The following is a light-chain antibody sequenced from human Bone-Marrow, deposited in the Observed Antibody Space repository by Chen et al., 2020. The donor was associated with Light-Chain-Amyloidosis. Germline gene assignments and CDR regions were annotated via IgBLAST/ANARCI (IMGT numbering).Light chain of an antibody. CDR3: QSYQGSSQGV. CDR1: SGSIATNY. Sequence: NFMLTQPHSVSESPGKTVIISCTRSSGSIATNYVQWYQQHPGSSPTTVIYEDDQRPSGVPERFSGSIDRSSNSASLTSSGLKTEDEADYYCQSYQGSSQGVFGGGTKLTVL. CDR2: EDD. J-gene: IGLJ3*02. V-gene: IGLV6-57*01.